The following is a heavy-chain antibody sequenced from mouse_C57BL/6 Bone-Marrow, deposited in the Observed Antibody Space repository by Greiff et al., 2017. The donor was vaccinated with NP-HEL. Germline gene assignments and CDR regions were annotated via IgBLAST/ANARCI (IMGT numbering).Heavy chain of an antibody. CDR3: ARGEQLRLPWFAY. Sequence: QVQLQQPGAELLKPGASVKMSCKASAYTFPSYWITWVKQRPGQGLEGIGDIYPGSGSTNYNEKFKSKATLTVDTSSSTAYMQLSSLTSEDSAVYYCARGEQLRLPWFAYWGQGTLVTVSA. CDR2: IYPGSGST. D-gene: IGHD3-2*02. J-gene: IGHJ3*01. V-gene: IGHV1-55*01. CDR1: AYTFPSYW.